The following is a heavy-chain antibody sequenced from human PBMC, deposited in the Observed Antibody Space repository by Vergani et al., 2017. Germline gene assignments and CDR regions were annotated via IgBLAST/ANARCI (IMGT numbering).Heavy chain of an antibody. CDR3: ARDEYSSSWYIGEYYFDY. CDR1: GFTFSSYG. CDR2: IWYDGSNK. Sequence: QVQLVESGGGVVQPGRSLRLSCAASGFTFSSYGMHWVRQAPGKGLEWVAVIWYDGSNKYYADSVKGRFTISRDNSKNTLYLQMNSLRAEDTAVYYCARDEYSSSWYIGEYYFDYWGQGTLVTVSS. J-gene: IGHJ4*02. D-gene: IGHD6-13*01. V-gene: IGHV3-33*01.